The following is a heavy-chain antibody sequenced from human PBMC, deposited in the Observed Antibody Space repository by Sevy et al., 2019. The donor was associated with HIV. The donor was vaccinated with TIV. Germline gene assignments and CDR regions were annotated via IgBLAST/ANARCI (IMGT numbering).Heavy chain of an antibody. J-gene: IGHJ6*02. Sequence: GGSLRLSCAASGFTFSSFGMHWVRQAPGKGLEWVSFISYDGSNKKYADSVKGRLTVSRDKSKNTLYLQMNSLRAEDTAVYYCAKDLYYFDSSAGPSSLIYNYYYGLEDWGPGTTVTVSS. CDR3: AKDLYYFDSSAGPSSLIYNYYYGLED. CDR1: GFTFSSFG. CDR2: ISYDGSNK. D-gene: IGHD3-22*01. V-gene: IGHV3-30*18.